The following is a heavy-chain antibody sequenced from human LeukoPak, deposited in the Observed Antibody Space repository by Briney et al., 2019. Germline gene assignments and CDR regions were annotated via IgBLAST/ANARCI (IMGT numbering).Heavy chain of an antibody. CDR2: MSGSGDST. V-gene: IGHV3-23*01. CDR3: TRLGDYGDTGDWFDP. J-gene: IGHJ5*02. Sequence: GGSLRLSCTASGFTFSSYAMSWVRQAPGKGLEWVSTMSGSGDSTYYADSVKGRFTVSRDNSKNTLYLQMNSLKTEDTAVYYCTRLGDYGDTGDWFDPWGQGTLVTVSS. CDR1: GFTFSSYA. D-gene: IGHD4-17*01.